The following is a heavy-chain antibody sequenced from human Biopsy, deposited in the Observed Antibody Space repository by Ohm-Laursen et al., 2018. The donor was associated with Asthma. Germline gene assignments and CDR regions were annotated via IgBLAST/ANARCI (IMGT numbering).Heavy chain of an antibody. J-gene: IGHJ4*02. CDR1: GTHFGSYN. V-gene: IGHV3-30-3*01. Sequence: SLRLSCAASGTHFGSYNMHWARQAPGKGLEWVAVITFDGSTQHYGDSVKGRFTISRDNSKNMLFLQMNSLRAEDTAVYYCPRDTLGYYFDIWGQGTQVTVSS. CDR2: ITFDGSTQ. D-gene: IGHD6-13*01. CDR3: PRDTLGYYFDI.